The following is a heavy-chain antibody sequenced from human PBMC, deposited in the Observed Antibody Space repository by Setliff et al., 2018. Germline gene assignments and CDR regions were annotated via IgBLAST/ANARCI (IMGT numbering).Heavy chain of an antibody. CDR1: GVSITSYNYF. J-gene: IGHJ1*01. D-gene: IGHD3-3*01. CDR3: ASGYNFWSGYFVVAESYQY. CDR2: VYYTGTT. V-gene: IGHV4-39*07. Sequence: PSETLSLTCTVSGVSITSYNYFWGWIRQPPGKGLEWIGSVYYTGTTSYNPSLKSRLTMSLDTSKNQLSLRLTSVTAADTAIYYCASGYNFWSGYFVVAESYQYWGLGTLVTVSS.